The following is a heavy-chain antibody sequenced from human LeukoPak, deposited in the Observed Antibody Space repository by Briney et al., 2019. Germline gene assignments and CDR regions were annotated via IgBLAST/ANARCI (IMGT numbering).Heavy chain of an antibody. CDR1: GFRFSSYS. CDR2: IFSSTM. D-gene: IGHD6-19*01. CDR3: ARESAGGPDY. Sequence: PGGSLRLSCAASGFRFSSYSMNWVRQAPGKGLEWMSYIFSSTMYYVDSVRGRFTISRDNAKNSLYLQMNSLRAEDTAIYYCARESAGGPDYWGQGTLVTVSS. J-gene: IGHJ4*02. V-gene: IGHV3-48*04.